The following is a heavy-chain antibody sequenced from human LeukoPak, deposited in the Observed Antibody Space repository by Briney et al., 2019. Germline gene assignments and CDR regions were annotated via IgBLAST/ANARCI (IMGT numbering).Heavy chain of an antibody. CDR1: GYTFTNYD. D-gene: IGHD1-26*01. CDR3: ARGPVEAVYGVSTED. Sequence: ASVKVSCKASGYTFTNYDINWVRQATGQGLEWMGWVSPNSGNTGYAQKFQGRVSLTRDTSISTAYMELSSLRSEDTAVYYCARGPVEAVYGVSTEDWGQGTTVTVSS. CDR2: VSPNSGNT. V-gene: IGHV1-8*01. J-gene: IGHJ6*02.